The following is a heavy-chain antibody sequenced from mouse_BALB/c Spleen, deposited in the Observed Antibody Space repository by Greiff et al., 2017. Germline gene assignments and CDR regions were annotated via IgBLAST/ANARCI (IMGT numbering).Heavy chain of an antibody. D-gene: IGHD2-14*01. CDR1: GYSFTGYT. CDR2: INPYNGGT. V-gene: IGHV1-18*01. J-gene: IGHJ3*01. CDR3: ARLERYGTGAWFAY. Sequence: EVQRVESGPELVKPGASMKISCKASGYSFTGYTMNWVKQSHGKNLEWIGLINPYNGGTSYNQKFKGKATLTVDKSSSTAYMELLSLTSEDSAVYYCARLERYGTGAWFAYWGQGTLVTVSA.